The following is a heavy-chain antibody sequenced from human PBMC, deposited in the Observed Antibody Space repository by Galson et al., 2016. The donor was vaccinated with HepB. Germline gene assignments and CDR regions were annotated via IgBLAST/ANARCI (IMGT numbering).Heavy chain of an antibody. CDR3: ARDSGLYGIDV. V-gene: IGHV3-33*01. D-gene: IGHD1-26*01. J-gene: IGHJ6*02. Sequence: SLRLSCAVSGITFGDYAMSWFRQAPGKGLEWVAVIWDDGSRKYYADSVKGRFTISRDNSKDMLYLQMNSLRAEDTAVYYCARDSGLYGIDVWGQGTTVTVSS. CDR1: GITFGDYA. CDR2: IWDDGSRK.